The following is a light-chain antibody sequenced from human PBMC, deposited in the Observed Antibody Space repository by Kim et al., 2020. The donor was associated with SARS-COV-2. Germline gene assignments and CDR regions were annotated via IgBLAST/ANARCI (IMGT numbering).Light chain of an antibody. CDR3: QAWDSSTV. CDR1: KLCDKN. V-gene: IGLV3-1*01. Sequence: VSVAQGQTASINCAGDKLCDKNGCWYQQKPGQSLVLVSYQDTKRPSGIPERCSGSNSGNTATLTISGTQARDEADYYCQAWDSSTVFGTGTKVTAL. J-gene: IGLJ1*01. CDR2: QDT.